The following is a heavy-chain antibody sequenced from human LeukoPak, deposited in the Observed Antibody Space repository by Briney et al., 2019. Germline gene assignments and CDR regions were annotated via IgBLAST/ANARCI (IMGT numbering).Heavy chain of an antibody. CDR1: GFTFSSHW. D-gene: IGHD6-6*01. V-gene: IGHV3-74*01. CDR2: INSDGSST. Sequence: PGGSLRLSCAASGFTFSSHWMHWVRQAPGKGLVWVSRINSDGSSTNYADSVKGRFTISRDNAKNTLYLQMNSLRAEDTAVYYCARGTDRSSSEGFDYWGQGTLVTVSS. J-gene: IGHJ4*02. CDR3: ARGTDRSSSEGFDY.